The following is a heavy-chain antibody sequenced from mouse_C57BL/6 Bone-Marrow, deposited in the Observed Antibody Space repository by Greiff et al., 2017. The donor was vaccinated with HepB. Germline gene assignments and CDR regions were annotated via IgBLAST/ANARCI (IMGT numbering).Heavy chain of an antibody. Sequence: QVQLQQPGAELVMPGASVKLSCKASGYTFTSYWMHWVKQGPGQGLEWIGEIDPSDSYTNYNQKFKGKSTLTVDKSSSTAYMQLSSLTSEDSAVYYCARWDYGSSFAYWGQGTLVTVSA. CDR2: IDPSDSYT. J-gene: IGHJ3*01. D-gene: IGHD1-1*01. CDR3: ARWDYGSSFAY. V-gene: IGHV1-69*01. CDR1: GYTFTSYW.